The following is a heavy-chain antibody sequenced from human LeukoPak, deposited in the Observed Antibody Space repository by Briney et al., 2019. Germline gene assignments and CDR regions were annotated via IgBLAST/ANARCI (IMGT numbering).Heavy chain of an antibody. CDR3: ATLVSTRYYFDY. D-gene: IGHD5/OR15-5a*01. CDR1: GFTFSDYY. J-gene: IGHJ4*02. Sequence: LRLSCAASGFTFSDYYMSWIRQAPGKGLEWIGNIYHSGITYYNHFNSSLKSRVTISIDTSKNQFSLRLTSVTAADTAVYFCATLVSTRYYFDYWGQGTLVTVSS. CDR2: IYHSGIT. V-gene: IGHV4-38-2*01.